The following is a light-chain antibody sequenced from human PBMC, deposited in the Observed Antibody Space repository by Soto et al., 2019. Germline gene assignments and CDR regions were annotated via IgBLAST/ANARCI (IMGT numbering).Light chain of an antibody. CDR3: LLYYNYPCT. CDR2: AAS. V-gene: IGKV1-8*01. CDR1: QGISSY. J-gene: IGKJ1*01. Sequence: AIRMTQSPSSLSASTGDRVTITCRASQGISSYLAWYQQKPGKAPKLLIDAASTLQSGVPSRFSRSGSGTGFTVTIVCLQSEDFAAVCCLLYYNYPCTFGQGTKAEIK.